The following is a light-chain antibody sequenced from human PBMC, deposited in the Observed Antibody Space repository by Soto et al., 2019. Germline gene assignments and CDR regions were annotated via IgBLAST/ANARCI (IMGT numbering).Light chain of an antibody. Sequence: DIQMTQSPSSLSASVGDRVAITCRASQNIGSYVNWYQQKPGMAPKLLISDASTLQGGAPSRFSGTGSGTEFTLTIRSLQPGDFAIYFCQQSYSTPWTFGQGTKVDSK. CDR1: QNIGSY. J-gene: IGKJ1*01. V-gene: IGKV1-39*01. CDR2: DAS. CDR3: QQSYSTPWT.